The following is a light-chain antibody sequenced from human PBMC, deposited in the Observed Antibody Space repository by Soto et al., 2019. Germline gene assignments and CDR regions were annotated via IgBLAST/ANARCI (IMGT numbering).Light chain of an antibody. CDR1: QGLNTN. J-gene: IGKJ3*01. Sequence: IQLTQSPSSLSASVGDRVTITCRASQGLNTNLAWYQQKPGKAPNLLICGASTLQKGVPSRFSGNGSGTVFTLTSSSLPPEDLATYYCQQSNNYFTFGPGTKVDI. V-gene: IGKV1-9*01. CDR3: QQSNNYFT. CDR2: GAS.